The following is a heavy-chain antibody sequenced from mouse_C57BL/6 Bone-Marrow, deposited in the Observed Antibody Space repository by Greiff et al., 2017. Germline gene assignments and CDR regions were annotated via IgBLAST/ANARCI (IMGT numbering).Heavy chain of an antibody. Sequence: VQLQQSGAELVRPGASVKLSCKASGYTFTDYYINWVKQRPGQGLEWIARIYPGSGNTYYNEKFKGKATLTAEKSSSTAYMQLSSLTSEDSAVYFCARGDYRNFSWFAYWGQGTLVTVAA. CDR3: ARGDYRNFSWFAY. CDR2: IYPGSGNT. V-gene: IGHV1-76*01. D-gene: IGHD2-5*01. J-gene: IGHJ3*01. CDR1: GYTFTDYY.